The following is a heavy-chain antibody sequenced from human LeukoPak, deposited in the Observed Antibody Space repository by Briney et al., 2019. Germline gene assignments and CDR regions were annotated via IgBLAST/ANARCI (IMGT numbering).Heavy chain of an antibody. J-gene: IGHJ5*02. CDR3: ARYLRPGYDILTGLGPNWFDP. D-gene: IGHD3-9*01. Sequence: SETLSLTCTVSGGSISSSSYYWGWIRQPPGKGLEWIGSIYYSGSTYYNPSLKSRVTISVDTSKNQFSLKLSSVTAADTAVYYCARYLRPGYDILTGLGPNWFDPWGQGTLVTVSS. V-gene: IGHV4-39*07. CDR2: IYYSGST. CDR1: GGSISSSSYY.